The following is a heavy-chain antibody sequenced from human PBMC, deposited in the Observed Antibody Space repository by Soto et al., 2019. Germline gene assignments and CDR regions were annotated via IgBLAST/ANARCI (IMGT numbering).Heavy chain of an antibody. CDR2: IYPADSDT. D-gene: IGHD5-18*01. Sequence: GESLKISCQGSGYSFNTYWIGWVRQMPGKGLEWMGIIYPADSDTTYSPSFQGQVTVSADKSISTAYLQWSSLKASDTAMYYCARAQHTSMNYYDGMDVWGQGTTVTVSS. J-gene: IGHJ6*02. V-gene: IGHV5-51*01. CDR1: GYSFNTYW. CDR3: ARAQHTSMNYYDGMDV.